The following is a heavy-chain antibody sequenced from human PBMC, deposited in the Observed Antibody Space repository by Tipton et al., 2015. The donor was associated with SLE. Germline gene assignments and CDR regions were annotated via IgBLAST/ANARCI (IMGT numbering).Heavy chain of an antibody. D-gene: IGHD3-10*01. J-gene: IGHJ6*03. CDR3: AKAGSWGGDYYYYMDV. CDR1: GFTFSSYE. Sequence: LRLSCAASGFTFSSYEMNWVRQAPGKGLEWVSYISSSGSTIYYADSVKGRFTISRDNAKNSLYLQMNSLRAEDTALYYCAKAGSWGGDYYYYMDVWGKGTTVTVSS. CDR2: ISSSGSTI. V-gene: IGHV3-48*03.